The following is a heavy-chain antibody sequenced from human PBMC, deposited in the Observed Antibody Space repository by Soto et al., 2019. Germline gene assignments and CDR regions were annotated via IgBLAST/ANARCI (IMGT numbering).Heavy chain of an antibody. Sequence: QTGGSLRLSCAASGFTFSSYAMNWVRQAPGKGLEWVSGISGSGDNTYFADSVKGRFTISRDNSKNTLYLQMISLRAEDTAVYYCARVTGSYQFDYWGQGTLVTVSS. CDR2: ISGSGDNT. CDR1: GFTFSSYA. D-gene: IGHD3-10*01. V-gene: IGHV3-23*01. J-gene: IGHJ4*02. CDR3: ARVTGSYQFDY.